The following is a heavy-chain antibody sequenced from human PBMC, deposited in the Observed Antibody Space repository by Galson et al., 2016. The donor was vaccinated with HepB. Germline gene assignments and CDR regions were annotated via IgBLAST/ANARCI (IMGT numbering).Heavy chain of an antibody. CDR1: GGSISSSSYY. CDR3: ARRVVRATSEYFDP. J-gene: IGHJ4*02. V-gene: IGHV4-39*01. CDR2: IYYSGST. D-gene: IGHD1-26*01. Sequence: TCTVSGGSISSSSYYWGWIRQPPGKGLEWIGSIYYSGSTDYNPSLKSRVAISVDTSKNQFSLNLSSVTAADTAVYYCARRVVRATSEYFDPWGQGTLVTVSS.